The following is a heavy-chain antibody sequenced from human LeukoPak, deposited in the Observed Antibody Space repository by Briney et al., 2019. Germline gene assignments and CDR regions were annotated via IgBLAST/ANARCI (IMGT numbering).Heavy chain of an antibody. CDR1: GRSISSYY. CDR3: AREPLDY. Sequence: SETLSLTCTVSGRSISSYYWSWIRQPPGKGLEWIGCIYYSGSTNNNPSLKSRVTISVGTSKNQFSLKLTSVTAADTAVYYCAREPLDYGGQGTLVTVS. V-gene: IGHV4-59*01. CDR2: IYYSGST. J-gene: IGHJ4*02.